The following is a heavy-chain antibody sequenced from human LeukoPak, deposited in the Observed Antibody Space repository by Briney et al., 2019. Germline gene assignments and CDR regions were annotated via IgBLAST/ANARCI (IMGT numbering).Heavy chain of an antibody. CDR1: GFRFSSYD. V-gene: IGHV3-30*02. Sequence: GGSLRLSCAASGFRFSSYDIHWVRQAPGKGLEWVTFIESDGTKEYYADSVKGRFAISRDNSKNTVYVQMNTLSAEDTAVYYCAKEGSGWYYLDYWGQGTVVTVSS. D-gene: IGHD6-19*01. CDR3: AKEGSGWYYLDY. J-gene: IGHJ4*02. CDR2: IESDGTKE.